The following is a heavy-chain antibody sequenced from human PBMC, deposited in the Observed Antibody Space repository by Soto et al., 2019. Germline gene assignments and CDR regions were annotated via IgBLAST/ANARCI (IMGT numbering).Heavy chain of an antibody. V-gene: IGHV4-30-4*01. CDR2: IYYSGST. D-gene: IGHD1-26*01. CDR3: ARARIVGATTNFDY. Sequence: PSETLSLTCPVSGCSISSGDYYWSWIRQPPGKGLEWIGYIYYSGSTYYNPSLKSRVTISVDTSKNQFSLKLSSVTAADTAVYYCARARIVGATTNFDYWGQGTLVPVSS. CDR1: GCSISSGDYY. J-gene: IGHJ4*02.